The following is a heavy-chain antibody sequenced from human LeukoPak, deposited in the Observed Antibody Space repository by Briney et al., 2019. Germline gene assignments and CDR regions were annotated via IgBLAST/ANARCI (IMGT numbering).Heavy chain of an antibody. CDR3: ARADIRAIASSGWYGFDY. CDR2: ISAYNGNT. V-gene: IGHV1-18*01. CDR1: GFTFTSSA. D-gene: IGHD6-19*01. Sequence: ASVKVSCKASGFTFTSSAMQWVRQAPGQGLEWMGWISAYNGNTNYAQKLQGRVTMTTDTSTSTAFMELRSLRSDDPAVYYCARADIRAIASSGWYGFDYWGQGTLVTVSS. J-gene: IGHJ4*02.